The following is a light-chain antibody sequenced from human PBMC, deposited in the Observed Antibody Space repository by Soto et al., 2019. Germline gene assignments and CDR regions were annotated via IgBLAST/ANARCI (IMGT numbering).Light chain of an antibody. J-gene: IGLJ3*02. CDR1: SSNIGSNA. V-gene: IGLV1-44*01. CDR2: SNN. Sequence: QSVLTQPPSASGTPGQRVTISCSGSSSNIGSNAVNWYQQLPGTAPELLIYSNNRRPSGVPGRFSASRSGTSASLAISGLQSEDEADYYCAAWGASLNGWVFGGGTKLTVL. CDR3: AAWGASLNGWV.